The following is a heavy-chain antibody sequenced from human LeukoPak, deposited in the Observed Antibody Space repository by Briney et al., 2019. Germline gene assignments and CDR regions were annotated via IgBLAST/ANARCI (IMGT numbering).Heavy chain of an antibody. Sequence: SETLSLTCTVSVGSISSYYWSWIRQPAGKGLEWIGRIYTSGSTNYNPSLKSRVTMSVDTSKNHFSLKLSSVTAADTAVYYCAREGIAARPRNYYYMDVWGKGTTVTVSS. CDR1: VGSISSYY. CDR3: AREGIAARPRNYYYMDV. CDR2: IYTSGST. V-gene: IGHV4-4*07. J-gene: IGHJ6*03. D-gene: IGHD6-6*01.